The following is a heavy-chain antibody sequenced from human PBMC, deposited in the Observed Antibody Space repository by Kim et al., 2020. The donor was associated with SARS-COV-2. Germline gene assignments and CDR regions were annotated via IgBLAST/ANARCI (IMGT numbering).Heavy chain of an antibody. V-gene: IGHV3-21*01. CDR1: GFTFSSYS. CDR2: ISSSSSYI. D-gene: IGHD2-15*01. CDR3: AGEGGGGSWDTNWFDY. Sequence: GGSLRLSCAASGFTFSSYSMNWVHQAPGKGLEWVSSISSSSSYIYYADSVKGRFTISRDNAKNSLYLQMNSLRAEDTAVYYCAGEGGGGSWDTNWFDYWGQGTLVTVSS. J-gene: IGHJ4*02.